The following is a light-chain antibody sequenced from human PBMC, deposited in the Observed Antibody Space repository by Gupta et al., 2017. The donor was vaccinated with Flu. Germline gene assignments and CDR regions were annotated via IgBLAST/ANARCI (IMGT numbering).Light chain of an antibody. CDR3: SSYTSSSTWV. J-gene: IGLJ2*01. V-gene: IGLV2-14*01. Sequence: TSSDVGGYNYVSWYQQHPGKAPKFMIYEVSNRPSGVSDRFSGSKSGNTASLTISGLQAEDEAEYYCSSYTSSSTWVFGGGTKLTVL. CDR2: EVS. CDR1: SSDVGGYNY.